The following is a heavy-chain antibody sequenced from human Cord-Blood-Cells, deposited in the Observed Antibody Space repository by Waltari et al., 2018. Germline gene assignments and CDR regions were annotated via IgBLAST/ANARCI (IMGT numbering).Heavy chain of an antibody. CDR2: LYWNDDK. Sequence: ITLKESGPTLVKPTQTLTLTCTFSGFSLSTSGVGVGWIRQTPGKALEWLALLYWNDDKRYSPSMKSWLTITKDTSKNQVVLTMTNMDRVDTATHYCAHSVVNWGAVGFDYWGQGTLVTVSS. D-gene: IGHD7-27*01. CDR3: AHSVVNWGAVGFDY. J-gene: IGHJ4*02. V-gene: IGHV2-5*01. CDR1: GFSLSTSGVG.